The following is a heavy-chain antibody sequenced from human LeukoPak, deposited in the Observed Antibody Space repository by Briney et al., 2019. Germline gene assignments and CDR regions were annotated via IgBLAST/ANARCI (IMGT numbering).Heavy chain of an antibody. V-gene: IGHV4-34*01. J-gene: IGHJ4*02. CDR1: GGSFSGYY. D-gene: IGHD3-22*01. CDR2: INHSGST. CDR3: ARNQYYYDSSGYFY. Sequence: SETLSLTCAVYGGSFSGYYWSWIRQPPGKGLEWIGEINHSGSTNYNPSLKSRVTISVDTSKNQFSLKLSSVTAADTAVYYCARNQYYYDSSGYFYWGQGTLVTVSS.